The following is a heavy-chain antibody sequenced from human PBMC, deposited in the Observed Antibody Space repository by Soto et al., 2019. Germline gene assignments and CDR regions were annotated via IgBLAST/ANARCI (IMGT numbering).Heavy chain of an antibody. D-gene: IGHD2-2*02. CDR3: AREGRGKKAGYNGLVSLGY. V-gene: IGHV1-69*06. J-gene: IGHJ4*02. Sequence: SVKVSCKVSGSRFSNYVISWVRQAPGHGLEWLGRIIPIFNSTKYAQSFQGRVTITADKSTSTASLELSSLRSDDTAVYFCAREGRGKKAGYNGLVSLGYWGQGTLVTVSS. CDR1: GSRFSNYV. CDR2: IIPIFNST.